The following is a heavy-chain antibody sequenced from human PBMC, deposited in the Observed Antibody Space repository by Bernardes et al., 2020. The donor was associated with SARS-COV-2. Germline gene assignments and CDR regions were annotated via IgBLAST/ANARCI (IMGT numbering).Heavy chain of an antibody. J-gene: IGHJ4*02. V-gene: IGHV1-3*01. D-gene: IGHD6-19*01. CDR2: INAGNGNT. Sequence: ASVKVSCKASGYTFTSYAMHWVRQAPGQRLEWMGWINAGNGNTKYSQKFQGRVTITRDTSASTAYMELSSLRSEDTAVYYCARGAVAGTGFGYWGQGTLVTVSS. CDR1: GYTFTSYA. CDR3: ARGAVAGTGFGY.